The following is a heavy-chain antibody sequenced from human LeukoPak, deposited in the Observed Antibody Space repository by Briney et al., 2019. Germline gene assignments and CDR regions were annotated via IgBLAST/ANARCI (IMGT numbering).Heavy chain of an antibody. J-gene: IGHJ4*02. CDR1: GGSISSTEW. CDR3: ATRWVLTGEPY. D-gene: IGHD7-27*01. Sequence: SETLSLTCAVSGGSISSTEWYTWVRQPPGQVLEWIGEIHHSGGTNYNVSLKSRVTISLDKSKNQFSLDLTSMTAADTAVYYCATRWVLTGEPYWGQGTLVTVSS. CDR2: IHHSGGT. V-gene: IGHV4-4*02.